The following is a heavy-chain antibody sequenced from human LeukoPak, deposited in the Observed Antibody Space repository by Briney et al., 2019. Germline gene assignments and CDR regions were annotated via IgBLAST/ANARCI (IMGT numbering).Heavy chain of an antibody. D-gene: IGHD3-10*01. Sequence: GGSLRLSCAASGFTFSSYGIHWVRRAPGKGLEWVTFIGYDGRNKYYADSVKGRFTISRDNSKNTLYLQMNSLRAEDTAVYYCAKDNAYYYADYWGQGTLVTVSS. CDR1: GFTFSSYG. CDR3: AKDNAYYYADY. V-gene: IGHV3-30*02. CDR2: IGYDGRNK. J-gene: IGHJ4*02.